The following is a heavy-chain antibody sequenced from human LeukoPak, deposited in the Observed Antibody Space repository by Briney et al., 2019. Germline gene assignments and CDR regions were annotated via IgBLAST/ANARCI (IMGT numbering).Heavy chain of an antibody. D-gene: IGHD1-26*01. CDR1: GGSISDYY. Sequence: PSETLSLTCTVSGGSISDYYWNWIRQPAGKGLEWIGRIYSSGSANYNPSLKSRVTISVDTSKNQLSLKLISVTAADTAVYYCARGRWEVRFDQWGQGILVTVSS. J-gene: IGHJ4*02. CDR3: ARGRWEVRFDQ. V-gene: IGHV4-4*07. CDR2: IYSSGSA.